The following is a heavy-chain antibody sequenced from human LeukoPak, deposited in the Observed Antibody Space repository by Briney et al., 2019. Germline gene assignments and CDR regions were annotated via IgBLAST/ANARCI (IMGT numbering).Heavy chain of an antibody. V-gene: IGHV3-43*02. CDR2: ISGDGGST. J-gene: IGHJ4*02. CDR3: AKDIDYGGNSGGDY. Sequence: GGSLRLSCAASGFTFDDYAMHWVRQAPGKGLEWVSLISGDGGSTYYADSVKGRFTISRDNSKNSLYLQMNSLRTEDTALYYCAKDIDYGGNSGGDYWGQGTLVTVSS. CDR1: GFTFDDYA. D-gene: IGHD4-23*01.